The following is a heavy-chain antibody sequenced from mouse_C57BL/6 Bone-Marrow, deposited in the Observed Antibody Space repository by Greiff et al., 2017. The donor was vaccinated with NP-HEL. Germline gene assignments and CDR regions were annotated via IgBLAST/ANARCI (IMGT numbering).Heavy chain of an antibody. J-gene: IGHJ4*01. CDR2: IYPGSGST. CDR3: ARGDSNCVRYAMDD. V-gene: IGHV1-55*01. CDR1: GYTFTSYW. Sequence: QVQLKQSGAELVKPGASVKMSCKASGYTFTSYWITWVKQSPGQGLEWIGDIYPGSGSTNYNEKFKSKATLTVDTSSSTAYMQLSSLTSEDSAVYYCARGDSNCVRYAMDDWGKGTTVTVSS. D-gene: IGHD2-5*01.